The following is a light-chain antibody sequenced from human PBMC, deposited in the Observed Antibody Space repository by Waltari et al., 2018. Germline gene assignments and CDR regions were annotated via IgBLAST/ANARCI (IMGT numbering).Light chain of an antibody. Sequence: DIQMTQSPSSLSASVGDTVTITCRASQSFSSSLAWYQQKPGKAPKLLIYSASSLQSGVPSRFSGSKSGTDFTLTISSLQPEDIASYYCQQYYSYPWTFGQGTKLEIK. J-gene: IGKJ1*01. CDR2: SAS. CDR1: QSFSSS. CDR3: QQYYSYPWT. V-gene: IGKV1-27*01.